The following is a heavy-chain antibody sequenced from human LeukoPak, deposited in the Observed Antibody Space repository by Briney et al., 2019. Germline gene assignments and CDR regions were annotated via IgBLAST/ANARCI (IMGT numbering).Heavy chain of an antibody. Sequence: GGSLRLSCAASGFTFSSYAMHWVRQAPGKGLEYVSAISSNGVSTYYANSVKGRFTISRDNSKNTLYLQMDSLRVEDMAVYYCARRLTGYNSGYDYWGQGTLVTVSS. D-gene: IGHD6-19*01. CDR2: ISSNGVST. CDR3: ARRLTGYNSGYDY. CDR1: GFTFSSYA. V-gene: IGHV3-64*01. J-gene: IGHJ4*02.